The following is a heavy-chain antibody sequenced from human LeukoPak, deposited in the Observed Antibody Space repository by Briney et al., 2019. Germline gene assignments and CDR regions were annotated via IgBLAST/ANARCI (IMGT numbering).Heavy chain of an antibody. Sequence: GGSLRLSCAASGFTFSTYAMSWVRQAPGKGLEWVSGIIGSGGSTYYADSVKGRFTISRDNSKSTLYLQTNSLRIEDTAVYYCAEDMKASRWGQGTLVTVSS. CDR3: AEDMKASR. CDR1: GFTFSTYA. V-gene: IGHV3-23*01. J-gene: IGHJ4*02. CDR2: IIGSGGST.